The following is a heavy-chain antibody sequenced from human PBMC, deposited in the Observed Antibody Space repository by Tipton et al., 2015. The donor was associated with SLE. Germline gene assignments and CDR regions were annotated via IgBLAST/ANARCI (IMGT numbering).Heavy chain of an antibody. V-gene: IGHV3-30*01. CDR2: ISNDGDYI. J-gene: IGHJ4*02. Sequence: SLRLSCVASGFSFSNYDMHWVRQAPGKGLEWVAIISNDGDYIYYADSVGGRFTISRDNSRNTLYLQMDSPRAEDTGIYYCARDGKVNFFGMTYGQSGAFDHWGQGTLVTVTS. CDR3: ARDGKVNFFGMTYGQSGAFDH. CDR1: GFSFSNYD. D-gene: IGHD3-3*01.